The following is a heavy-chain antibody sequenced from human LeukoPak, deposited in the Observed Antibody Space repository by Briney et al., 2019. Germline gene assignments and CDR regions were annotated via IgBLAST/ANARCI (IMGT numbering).Heavy chain of an antibody. CDR2: IYYSGTN. J-gene: IGHJ6*03. CDR1: GGSISSYY. V-gene: IGHV4-59*01. Sequence: PSETLSLTCTVSGGSISSYYWSWIRQPPGKGLEWIGYIYYSGTNNYNPSLKSRVTISVDTSKNQFSLKLSSVTAADTAVYYCARRRGWAPAANPLQDYYYMDVWGKGTTVTVSS. CDR3: ARRRGWAPAANPLQDYYYMDV. D-gene: IGHD2-2*01.